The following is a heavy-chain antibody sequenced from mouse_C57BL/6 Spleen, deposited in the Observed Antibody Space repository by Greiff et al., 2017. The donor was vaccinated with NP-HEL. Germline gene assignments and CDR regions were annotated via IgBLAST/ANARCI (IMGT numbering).Heavy chain of an antibody. V-gene: IGHV5-6*01. CDR3: ARFTTVVATGDYFDY. D-gene: IGHD1-1*01. J-gene: IGHJ2*01. Sequence: EVQRVESGGDLVKPGGSLKLSCAASGFTFSSYGMSWVRQTPDKRLEWVATISSGGSYTYYPDSVKGRFTISRDNAKNTLYLQMSSLKSEDTAMYYCARFTTVVATGDYFDYWGQGTTLTVSS. CDR1: GFTFSSYG. CDR2: ISSGGSYT.